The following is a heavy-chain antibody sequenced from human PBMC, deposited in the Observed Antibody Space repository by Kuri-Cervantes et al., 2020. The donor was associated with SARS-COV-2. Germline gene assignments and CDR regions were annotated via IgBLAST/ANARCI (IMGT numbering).Heavy chain of an antibody. CDR2: ISYDGSNK. CDR1: EFTFRNYA. V-gene: IGHV3-30*04. Sequence: LSLTCAASEFTFRNYAMHWVRQAPGKGLEWVAVISYDGSNKYYADSVKGRFTISRDNSKNTLYLQMNSLRAEDTAVYYCAKVGGKELVGANVRWFDPWGQGTLVTVSS. CDR3: AKVGGKELVGANVRWFDP. D-gene: IGHD1-26*01. J-gene: IGHJ5*02.